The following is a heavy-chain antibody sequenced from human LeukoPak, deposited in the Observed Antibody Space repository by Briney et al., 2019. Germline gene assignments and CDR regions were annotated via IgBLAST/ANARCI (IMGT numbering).Heavy chain of an antibody. D-gene: IGHD3-16*01. CDR3: ARDSPGDYDAFDI. V-gene: IGHV3-33*01. Sequence: GRSLRLSCAASGFTFSSYGMHWVRQAPGKGLEWVAVIWYDGSNKYYADSVKGRFTISRDNSENTLYLQMNSLRAEDTAVYYCARDSPGDYDAFDIWGQGTMVTVSS. CDR2: IWYDGSNK. CDR1: GFTFSSYG. J-gene: IGHJ3*02.